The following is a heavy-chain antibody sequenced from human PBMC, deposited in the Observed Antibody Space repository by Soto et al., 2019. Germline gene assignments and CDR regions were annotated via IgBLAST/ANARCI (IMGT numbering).Heavy chain of an antibody. J-gene: IGHJ6*03. V-gene: IGHV3-23*01. Sequence: HPGGSLRLSCAASGFTFSSSIMSWVRQAPGKGLEWVSTFGGTSGNIYYADSVKGRFTISRDTSKNTLYLQMNSLRAEDTAVYYCAKDGIVVATLPFYYYYMDVWGKGTTVTVSS. CDR1: GFTFSSSI. CDR2: FGGTSGNI. D-gene: IGHD2-15*01. CDR3: AKDGIVVATLPFYYYYMDV.